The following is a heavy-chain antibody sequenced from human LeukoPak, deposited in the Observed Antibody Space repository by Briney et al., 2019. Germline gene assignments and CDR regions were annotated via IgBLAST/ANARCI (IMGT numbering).Heavy chain of an antibody. J-gene: IGHJ4*02. V-gene: IGHV4-31*08. CDR3: AINDYGDYSFDY. CDR2: IYYSGST. Sequence: SETLSLTCTVSGGSISSGGYYWSWIRQHPGKGLEWIGYIYYSGSTYYNPSLKSRVTISVDTSKNQFSLKLSSVTAADTAVYYCAINDYGDYSFDYWGQGTLVTVSS. CDR1: GGSISSGGYY. D-gene: IGHD4-17*01.